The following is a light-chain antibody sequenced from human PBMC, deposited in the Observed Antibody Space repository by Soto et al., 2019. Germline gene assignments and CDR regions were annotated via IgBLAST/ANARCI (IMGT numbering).Light chain of an antibody. CDR3: YSTDSSGTLYV. V-gene: IGLV3-10*01. CDR1: ALPKKY. CDR2: EDT. J-gene: IGLJ1*01. Sequence: SYELTQPPSVSVSPGQTAKITCSGDALPKKYAFWYQQKSGQAPVSVIYEDTKRPSGIPERFSGSSSGTMATLTISGAQVEDEADYYFYSTDSSGTLYVFGNGTKLTVL.